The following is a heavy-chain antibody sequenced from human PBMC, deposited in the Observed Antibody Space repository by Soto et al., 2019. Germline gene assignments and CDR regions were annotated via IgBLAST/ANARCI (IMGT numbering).Heavy chain of an antibody. V-gene: IGHV3-33*01. Sequence: QVQLVESGGGVVQPGRSLRLSCAASGFTFSSYGMHWVRQAPGKGLEWVAVIWYDGSNKYYADSVKGRFTISRDNSKNTLYLQMNSLRAEDTAVYYCARGEGVMPYYGMDVWGQGTTVTVSS. J-gene: IGHJ6*02. CDR3: ARGEGVMPYYGMDV. D-gene: IGHD3-16*01. CDR1: GFTFSSYG. CDR2: IWYDGSNK.